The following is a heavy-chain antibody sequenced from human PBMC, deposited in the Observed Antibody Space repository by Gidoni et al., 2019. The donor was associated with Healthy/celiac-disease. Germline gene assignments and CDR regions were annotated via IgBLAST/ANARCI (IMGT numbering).Heavy chain of an antibody. CDR3: ARVVGDYDILTGYIPYNWFDP. V-gene: IGHV4-38-2*01. D-gene: IGHD3-9*01. Sequence: QVQLQESGPGLVKPSETLSLTCAVSGYSISSGYYWGWIRQPPGKGLEWIGSIYHSGSTYYNPSLKSRVTISVDTSKNQFSLKLSSVTAADTAVYYCARVVGDYDILTGYIPYNWFDPWGQGTLVTVSS. CDR2: IYHSGST. CDR1: GYSISSGYY. J-gene: IGHJ5*02.